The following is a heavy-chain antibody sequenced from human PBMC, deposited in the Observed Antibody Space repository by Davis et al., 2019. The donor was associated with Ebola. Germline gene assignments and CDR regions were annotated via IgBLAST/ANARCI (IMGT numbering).Heavy chain of an antibody. CDR1: GGTFSSYA. Sequence: AASVKVSCKASGGTFSSYAIIWVRQAPGQGLEWMGRIIPSLEISNYAQKFQGRVTITADKSTSTAYMELSSLRSEDTAVYYCARAPGPYCSSTSCYVTTNWFDPWGQGTLVTVSS. V-gene: IGHV1-69*04. J-gene: IGHJ5*02. D-gene: IGHD2-2*01. CDR3: ARAPGPYCSSTSCYVTTNWFDP. CDR2: IIPSLEIS.